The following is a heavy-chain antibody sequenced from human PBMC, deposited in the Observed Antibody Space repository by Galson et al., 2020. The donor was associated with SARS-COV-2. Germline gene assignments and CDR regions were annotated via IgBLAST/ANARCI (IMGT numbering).Heavy chain of an antibody. CDR3: ARGAVGSGYPPPYYFDY. Sequence: ETSETLSLTCTVSGGSISSYYWSWIRQPPGKGLEWIGYIYYSGRTNYNPSLTLRVTISVDTSKNQFSLKLSSVTAADTAVYYCARGAVGSGYPPPYYFDYWGQGTLVTVSS. D-gene: IGHD3-22*01. J-gene: IGHJ4*02. CDR1: GGSISSYY. V-gene: IGHV4-59*01. CDR2: IYYSGRT.